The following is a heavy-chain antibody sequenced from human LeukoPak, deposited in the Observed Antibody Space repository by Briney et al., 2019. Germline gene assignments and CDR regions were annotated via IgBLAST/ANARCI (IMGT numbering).Heavy chain of an antibody. CDR2: INTDARGT. V-gene: IGHV3-74*01. D-gene: IGHD5-12*01. CDR1: GFTFSTSW. Sequence: GGSLRLSIAASGFTFSTSWRHWVRQSPAKGLGWVSRINTDARGTNYAESVKGRCTTSRHDATKTQSLQMNSLRAEDTAVYYCARDFKRAPYSATGYSFDYWGQGTLVTVSS. J-gene: IGHJ4*02. CDR3: ARDFKRAPYSATGYSFDY.